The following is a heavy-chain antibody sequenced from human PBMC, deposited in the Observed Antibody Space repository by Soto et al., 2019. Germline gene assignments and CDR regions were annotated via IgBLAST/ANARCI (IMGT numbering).Heavy chain of an antibody. J-gene: IGHJ4*01. CDR2: ISFDETNK. Sequence: PGGSLRLSCAASGFTFSNAWMTWVRQAPGKGLEWVAVISFDETNKNSADSVQGRFTVSRDNSKNTLYLQMNDLRVEDTAVYYCAKDMKYNWNDDDYWGHGILVTVSS. CDR1: GFTFSNAW. V-gene: IGHV3-30*18. CDR3: AKDMKYNWNDDDY. D-gene: IGHD1-20*01.